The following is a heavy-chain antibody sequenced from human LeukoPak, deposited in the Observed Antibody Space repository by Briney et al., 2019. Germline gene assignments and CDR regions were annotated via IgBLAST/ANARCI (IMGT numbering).Heavy chain of an antibody. CDR1: GFTFNDYG. CDR2: ISDTGIST. D-gene: IGHD3-9*01. CDR3: VKGDNNILTNYYNSFDY. Sequence: GGSLRLSCAASGFTFNDYGMSWVRQAPGKGLEWVSTISDTGISTYYADSVKGRFTISRDNSRDTLYLQMNSLRAEDTALYYCVKGDNNILTNYYNSFDYWGQGTLVTVSS. V-gene: IGHV3-23*01. J-gene: IGHJ4*02.